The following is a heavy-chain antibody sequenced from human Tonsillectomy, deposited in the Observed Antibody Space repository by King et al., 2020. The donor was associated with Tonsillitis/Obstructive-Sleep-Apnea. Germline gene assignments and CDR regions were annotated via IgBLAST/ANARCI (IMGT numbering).Heavy chain of an antibody. CDR3: ARDRSRDYSNYPLWNFDY. V-gene: IGHV1-46*01. D-gene: IGHD4-11*01. CDR2: INPSGVST. J-gene: IGHJ4*02. Sequence: VQLVQSGAEVKKPGASVKVSCKASGYTFTSYYVHWVRQAPGQGLEWMGIINPSGVSTSYAQKFQGRVTMTRDTSTSTVYMELSSLRSEDTAVYYCARDRSRDYSNYPLWNFDYWGQGTLVTVSS. CDR1: GYTFTSYY.